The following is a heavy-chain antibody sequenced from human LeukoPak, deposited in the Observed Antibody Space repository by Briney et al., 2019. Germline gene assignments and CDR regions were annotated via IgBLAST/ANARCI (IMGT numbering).Heavy chain of an antibody. CDR1: GGSISSGGYY. D-gene: IGHD6-13*01. Sequence: PSETLSLTCTVSGGSISSGGYYWSWIRQHPGKGLEWIGYIYYSGSTNYNPSLKSRVTISVDTSKNQFSLKLSSVTAADTAVYYCAREGSSSWYPSTGYNWFDPWGQGTLVTVSS. V-gene: IGHV4-61*08. CDR3: AREGSSSWYPSTGYNWFDP. CDR2: IYYSGST. J-gene: IGHJ5*02.